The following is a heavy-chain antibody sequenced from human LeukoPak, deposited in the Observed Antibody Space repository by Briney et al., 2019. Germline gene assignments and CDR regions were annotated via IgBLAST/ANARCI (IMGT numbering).Heavy chain of an antibody. CDR3: ADFYTTSGFFY. V-gene: IGHV1-24*01. CDR1: GYTLTELS. CDR2: FDPEDGET. J-gene: IGHJ4*02. Sequence: ASVKVSCKVSGYTLTELSMHWVRQAPGKGLEWMGGFDPEDGETIYAQKFQGRVTMTEDTSTDTAYMELSNLQSEDTAVYFCADFYTTSGFFYWGQGTLVTVSS. D-gene: IGHD3-3*01.